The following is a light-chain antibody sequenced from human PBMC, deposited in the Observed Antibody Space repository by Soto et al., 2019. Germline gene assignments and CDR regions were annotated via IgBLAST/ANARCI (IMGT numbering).Light chain of an antibody. CDR2: AAS. V-gene: IGKV1-39*01. J-gene: IGKJ1*01. CDR1: QSISNH. Sequence: DIQMTQSPSSLSASVGDRVTITCRASQSISNHLNWYQQKPGKAPKLLIFAASSLQSGVPSRFSGSRSGPDVTLTISSLKPEDGSVYDCQQYDSWPRTFGQGTKVDIK. CDR3: QQYDSWPRT.